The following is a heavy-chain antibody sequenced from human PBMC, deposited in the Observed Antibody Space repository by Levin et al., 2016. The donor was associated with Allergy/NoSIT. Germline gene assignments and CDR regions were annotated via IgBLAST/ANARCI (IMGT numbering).Heavy chain of an antibody. Sequence: GGSLRLSCAASGFTFSSYWMSWVRQAPGKGLEWVANIKQDGSEEFYLDSVKGRFPISRDNAKNTVYLQMNSLRAEDTAVYYCARGPNYYDSGFFEHWGQGTLVTVSS. CDR2: IKQDGSEE. D-gene: IGHD3-22*01. CDR3: ARGPNYYDSGFFEH. CDR1: GFTFSSYW. J-gene: IGHJ4*02. V-gene: IGHV3-7*01.